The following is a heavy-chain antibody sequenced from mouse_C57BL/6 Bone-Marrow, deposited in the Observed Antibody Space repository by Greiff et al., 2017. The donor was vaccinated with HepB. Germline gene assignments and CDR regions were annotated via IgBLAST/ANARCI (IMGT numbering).Heavy chain of an antibody. CDR1: EYEFPSHD. CDR2: INSDGGST. Sequence: EVKLMESGGGLVQPGESLKLSCESNEYEFPSHDMSWVRKTPEKRLELVAAINSDGGSTYYPDTMERRFIISRDNTKKTLYLQMSSLRSEDTALYYCARLREMVTYSYWYFDVWGTGTTVTASS. CDR3: ARLREMVTYSYWYFDV. D-gene: IGHD2-3*01. J-gene: IGHJ1*03. V-gene: IGHV5-2*01.